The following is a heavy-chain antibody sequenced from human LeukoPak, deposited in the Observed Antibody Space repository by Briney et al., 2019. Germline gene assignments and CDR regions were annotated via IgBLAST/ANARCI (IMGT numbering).Heavy chain of an antibody. Sequence: GASVKVSCKASGGTFSSYAISWGRQAPGQGLEWMGGIIPIFGTANYAQKFQGRVTITADESTSTAYMELSSLRSEDTAVYYCARSPKDYGTNWFDPWGQGTLVTVSS. J-gene: IGHJ5*02. CDR2: IIPIFGTA. CDR3: ARSPKDYGTNWFDP. V-gene: IGHV1-69*13. D-gene: IGHD4-17*01. CDR1: GGTFSSYA.